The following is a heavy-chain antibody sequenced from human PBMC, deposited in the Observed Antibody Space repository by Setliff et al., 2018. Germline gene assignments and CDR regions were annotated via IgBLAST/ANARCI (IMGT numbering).Heavy chain of an antibody. J-gene: IGHJ4*02. CDR3: TNWNPPGF. V-gene: IGHV3-74*01. CDR1: GFTFSSYW. Sequence: GESLKISCAASGFTFSSYWMHWVRQAPGKGLVWVSRINSDGSTTNYADSVKGRFTISRDNAKNTLYLQMNSLRGEDTAVYYCTNWNPPGFWGQGTLVTVSS. D-gene: IGHD1-20*01. CDR2: INSDGSTT.